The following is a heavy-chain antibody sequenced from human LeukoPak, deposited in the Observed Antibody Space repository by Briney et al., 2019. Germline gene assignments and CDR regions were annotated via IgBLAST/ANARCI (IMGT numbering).Heavy chain of an antibody. Sequence: SVKVSRKASGGTFSSYAISWVRQAPGQGLEWMGGIIPIFGTANYAQKFQGRVTITADESTSTAYMELNSLRSEDTAVYYCARGRERWLQPYYFDYWGQGTLVTVSS. CDR3: ARGRERWLQPYYFDY. CDR1: GGTFSSYA. J-gene: IGHJ4*02. D-gene: IGHD5-24*01. V-gene: IGHV1-69*13. CDR2: IIPIFGTA.